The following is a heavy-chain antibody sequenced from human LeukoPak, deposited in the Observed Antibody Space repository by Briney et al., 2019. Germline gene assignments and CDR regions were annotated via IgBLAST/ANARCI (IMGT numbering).Heavy chain of an antibody. CDR3: ARVNINNWHSCDY. V-gene: IGHV4-4*02. Sequence: PGGSLRLSCAASGFTVSSSYMDWVRQAPGKGLEWIGEIYHSGSPNYNPSLKSRVTITVDKSRNHLSLNLSSVTAADTAVYYCARVNINNWHSCDYWGQGTLVTVSS. D-gene: IGHD1-1*01. J-gene: IGHJ4*02. CDR2: IYHSGSP. CDR1: GFTVSSSY.